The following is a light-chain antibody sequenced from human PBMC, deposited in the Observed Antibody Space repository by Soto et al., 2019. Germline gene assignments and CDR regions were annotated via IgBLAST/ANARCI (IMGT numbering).Light chain of an antibody. Sequence: DIQMTQSPPSVSASVGDRVTITCRASQVITRWLAWYQQRPGKAPNLLIYGASSLHSGVPSRFSGSGSGTDFTLTISSLQPEDVATYYCQQSHSFPPTFGGGTNVEIK. J-gene: IGKJ4*01. CDR2: GAS. V-gene: IGKV1-12*01. CDR3: QQSHSFPPT. CDR1: QVITRW.